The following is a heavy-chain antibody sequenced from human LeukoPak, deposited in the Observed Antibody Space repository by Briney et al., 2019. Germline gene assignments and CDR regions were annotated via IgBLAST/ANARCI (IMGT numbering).Heavy chain of an antibody. J-gene: IGHJ4*02. Sequence: ASVKVSCKASGYTFTNYYMHWVRQAPGQGLEWMGIINPSGGSTSYAQKFQGRVTMTRDTSTSTVYMELSSLISEDTAVYYCARDNSGWSVDFWGQGTLVTVSS. D-gene: IGHD6-19*01. CDR2: INPSGGST. CDR3: ARDNSGWSVDF. CDR1: GYTFTNYY. V-gene: IGHV1-46*01.